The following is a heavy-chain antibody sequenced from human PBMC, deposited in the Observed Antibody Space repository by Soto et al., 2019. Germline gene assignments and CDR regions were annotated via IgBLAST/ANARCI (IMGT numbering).Heavy chain of an antibody. Sequence: GGSLRLSCVGSGFTFSTYSINWVRQAPGKGLEWVSSISSRSDIYYADSVKGRFTISRDNAKNSVALQMNSLRAEDTAVYYCAREYTAWPLAYGLDVWGQGTTVTVSS. V-gene: IGHV3-21*01. J-gene: IGHJ6*02. D-gene: IGHD2-2*02. CDR1: GFTFSTYS. CDR3: AREYTAWPLAYGLDV. CDR2: ISSRSDI.